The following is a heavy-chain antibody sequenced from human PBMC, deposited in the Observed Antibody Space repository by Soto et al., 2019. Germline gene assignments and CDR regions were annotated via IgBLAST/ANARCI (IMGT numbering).Heavy chain of an antibody. J-gene: IGHJ6*02. D-gene: IGHD2-2*02. V-gene: IGHV1-69*06. CDR3: ASSVIVVVPAAIPHYYGMDV. CDR1: GGTFSSYA. Sequence: SVKVSCKASGGTFSSYAISWVRQAPGQGLEWMGGIIPIFGTANYAQKFQGRVTITADKSTSTAYMELGSLRSEDTAVYYCASSVIVVVPAAIPHYYGMDVWGQGTTVTVSS. CDR2: IIPIFGTA.